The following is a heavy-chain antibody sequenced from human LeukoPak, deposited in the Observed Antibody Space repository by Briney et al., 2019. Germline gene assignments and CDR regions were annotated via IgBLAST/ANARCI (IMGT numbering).Heavy chain of an antibody. CDR3: ARDDITTGAFDI. D-gene: IGHD3-22*01. CDR2: ISSSSSYI. CDR1: GFTFSSYS. V-gene: IGHV3-21*01. J-gene: IGHJ3*02. Sequence: PGGSLRLSCAASGFTFSSYSMNWVRQAPGKGLEWVSSISSSSSYIYYADSVKGRFTISRDNAKNSLYLQMNSLRAEDTAVYYCARDDITTGAFDIWGQGTMVTVSS.